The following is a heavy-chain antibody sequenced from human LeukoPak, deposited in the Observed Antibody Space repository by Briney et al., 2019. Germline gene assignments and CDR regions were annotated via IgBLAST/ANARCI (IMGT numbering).Heavy chain of an antibody. D-gene: IGHD3-10*01. V-gene: IGHV4-59*05. CDR2: IYYSGST. Sequence: SETLSLTCTVSGGSISSYYWSWIRQPPGRGLEWIGSIYYSGSTYYNPSLKSRVTISVDTSKNQFSLKLSSVTAADTAVYYCARGSGILGEAFDYWGQGTLVTVSS. CDR1: GGSISSYY. J-gene: IGHJ4*02. CDR3: ARGSGILGEAFDY.